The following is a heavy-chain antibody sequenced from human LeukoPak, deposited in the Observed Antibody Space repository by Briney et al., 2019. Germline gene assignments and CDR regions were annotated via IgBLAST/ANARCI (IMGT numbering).Heavy chain of an antibody. CDR2: INPSGGST. CDR3: ARGKWFGEAYYYYCYGMDV. V-gene: IGHV1-46*01. J-gene: IGHJ6*02. CDR1: GYTFTSYY. D-gene: IGHD3-10*01. Sequence: ASVNVSCKASGYTFTSYYMHWVRQAPGQGLEWMGIINPSGGSTSYAQKFQGRVTTTRDTSTSTVYMELSSLRSEDTAVYYCARGKWFGEAYYYYCYGMDVWGQGTTVTVSS.